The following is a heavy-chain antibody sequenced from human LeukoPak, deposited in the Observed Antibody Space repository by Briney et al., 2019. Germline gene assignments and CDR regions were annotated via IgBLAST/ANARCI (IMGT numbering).Heavy chain of an antibody. CDR3: ARELGIEGYWYFDL. D-gene: IGHD7-27*01. V-gene: IGHV3-13*05. Sequence: GGSLRLSCAASGFTVRSYDMHWVRQVAGKGLEWVSAISTASNPHYAASVQGRFTIFRANAENSLYLQMNSLSAEDTAVYYCARELGIEGYWYFDLWGRGTLVTVS. CDR1: GFTVRSYD. CDR2: ISTASNP. J-gene: IGHJ2*01.